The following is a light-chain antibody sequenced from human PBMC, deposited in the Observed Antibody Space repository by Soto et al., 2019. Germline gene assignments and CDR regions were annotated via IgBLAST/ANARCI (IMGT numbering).Light chain of an antibody. CDR1: SSNIESNT. J-gene: IGLJ2*01. CDR2: SNH. Sequence: QAVVTQPPSASGTPGQRVTISCSGSSSNIESNTVNWYQQLPGTAPTLLIYSNHQRPSGVPDRFSGSKSGTSASLAISGLQSEDEADYYCAAWDDSLNGVVFGGGTKLTVL. CDR3: AAWDDSLNGVV. V-gene: IGLV1-44*01.